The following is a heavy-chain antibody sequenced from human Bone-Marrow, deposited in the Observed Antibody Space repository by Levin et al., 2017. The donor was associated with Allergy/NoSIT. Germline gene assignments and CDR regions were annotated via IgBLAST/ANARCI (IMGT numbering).Heavy chain of an antibody. J-gene: IGHJ3*02. CDR3: AKDRGWYGDAFDI. CDR2: LSGSGGNT. V-gene: IGHV3-23*01. D-gene: IGHD6-19*01. Sequence: LSLTCAASGFTFSRYGMSWVRQAPGRGLEWVSALSGSGGNTYYADSVKGRFTISRDNSKNTLFLQMNSLRVEDTAVDYCAKDRGWYGDAFDIWGQGTMVTVSS. CDR1: GFTFSRYG.